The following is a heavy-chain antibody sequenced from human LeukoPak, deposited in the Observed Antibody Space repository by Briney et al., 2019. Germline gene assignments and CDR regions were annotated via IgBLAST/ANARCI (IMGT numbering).Heavy chain of an antibody. CDR2: INPSGGGT. J-gene: IGHJ6*02. V-gene: IGHV1-46*02. CDR1: GYTFNSYY. CDR3: AREPLDSSTSTYYGMDV. D-gene: IGHD6-13*01. Sequence: ASVKVSCKASGYTFNSYYMHWVRQAPGQGLEWMGIINPSGGGTSYSQKFQGRVTMTRDTSTSTVYMELSSLRSEDTAVYYCAREPLDSSTSTYYGMDVWGQGTTVTVYS.